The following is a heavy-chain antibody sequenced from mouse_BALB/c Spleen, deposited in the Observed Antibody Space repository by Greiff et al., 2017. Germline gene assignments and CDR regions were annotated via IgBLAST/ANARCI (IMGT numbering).Heavy chain of an antibody. CDR1: GFTFSSFG. V-gene: IGHV5-17*02. CDR3: ARSYRYDAWFAY. Sequence: DVKLQESGGGLVQPGGSRKLSCAASGFTFSSFGMHWVRQAPEKGLEWVAYISSGSSTIYYADTVKGRFTISRDNPKNTLFLQMTSLRSEDTAMYYCARSYRYDAWFAYWGQGTLVTVSA. CDR2: ISSGSSTI. D-gene: IGHD2-14*01. J-gene: IGHJ3*01.